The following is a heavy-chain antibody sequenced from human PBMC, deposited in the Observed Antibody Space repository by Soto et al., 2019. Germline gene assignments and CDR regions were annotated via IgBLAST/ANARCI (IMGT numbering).Heavy chain of an antibody. V-gene: IGHV3-21*01. CDR1: GFSFDTYN. D-gene: IGHD6-19*01. J-gene: IGHJ4*02. CDR2: ISSGRPDI. Sequence: ESGGGLVKPGGSLRLSCAASGFSFDTYNMNWVRQAPGKGLEWVSSISSGRPDIFYADSVRGRFTISRDDAKKSLFLQMNSLRADDTAVHYCARDHLGIAAGDFDLWGQGTLVTVSS. CDR3: ARDHLGIAAGDFDL.